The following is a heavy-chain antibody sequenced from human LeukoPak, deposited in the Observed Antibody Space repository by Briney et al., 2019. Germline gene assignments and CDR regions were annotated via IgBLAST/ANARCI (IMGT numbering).Heavy chain of an antibody. CDR2: INTSGGNT. V-gene: IGHV3-23*01. Sequence: GGSLRLSCAASGFTFSSYAMTWVRQAPGKGLGWVSVINTSGGNTDYADPVKGRFTISRDNSKNTLYLQMNSLRAEDTAVYYCAKGSGWYVWGQGTLVTVSS. D-gene: IGHD6-19*01. J-gene: IGHJ4*02. CDR1: GFTFSSYA. CDR3: AKGSGWYV.